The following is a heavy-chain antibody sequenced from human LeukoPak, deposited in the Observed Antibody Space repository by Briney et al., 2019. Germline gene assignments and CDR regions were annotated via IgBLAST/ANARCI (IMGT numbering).Heavy chain of an antibody. CDR3: ARGPWLEGYYDSSGYSVDY. CDR1: GYTFTSYG. Sequence: ASVKVSCKASGYTFTSYGISWVRQAPGQGLEWMGWMNPNSGNTGYAQKFQGRVTMTRNTSISIAYMELSSLRSEDTAVYYCARGPWLEGYYDSSGYSVDYWGQGTLVTVSS. V-gene: IGHV1-8*02. D-gene: IGHD3-22*01. CDR2: MNPNSGNT. J-gene: IGHJ4*02.